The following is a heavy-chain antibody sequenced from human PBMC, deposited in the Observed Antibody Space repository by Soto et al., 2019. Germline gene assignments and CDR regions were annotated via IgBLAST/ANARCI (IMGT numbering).Heavy chain of an antibody. CDR3: ASEGITMIVVASHWGAFDI. CDR1: GFTFSDHY. V-gene: IGHV3-72*01. CDR2: TRNKANSYTT. Sequence: GSLRLSCAASGFTFSDHYMEWVRKAPGKGLEWVGRTRNKANSYTTEYAASVKGRFTISRDDSKNSLCLQMNSLKTEDTAVYYCASEGITMIVVASHWGAFDIWGQGTMVTVSS. D-gene: IGHD3-22*01. J-gene: IGHJ3*02.